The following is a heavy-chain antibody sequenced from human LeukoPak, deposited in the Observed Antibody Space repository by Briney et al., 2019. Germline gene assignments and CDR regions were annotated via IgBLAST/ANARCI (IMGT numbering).Heavy chain of an antibody. V-gene: IGHV4-30-2*01. CDR1: GGSISSGGFS. J-gene: IGHJ2*01. D-gene: IGHD3-10*01. CDR2: IYHSGST. CDR3: ARARGSGPFDL. Sequence: SETLSLTCAVSGGSISSGGFSWSWIRQPPGKGLEWIVYIYHSGSTYYNPSLKSRVTISGDRSKNQFSRKLSPVTAADTAVYYCARARGSGPFDLWGRGTLVTVSS.